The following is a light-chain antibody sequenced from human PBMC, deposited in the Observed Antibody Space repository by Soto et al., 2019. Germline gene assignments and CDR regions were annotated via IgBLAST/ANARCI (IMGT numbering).Light chain of an antibody. V-gene: IGKV3-20*01. J-gene: IGKJ2*01. CDR2: GAS. Sequence: EMVLTQSPGTLSLSPGERATLSCRASQSVSSSSYLAWYQQKPGQAPRLLIYGASSSATGIPDRFSGSGSATDFTLTISRLEPEDFAVYYCRQYGSSPSYTFGQGTKLEIK. CDR3: RQYGSSPSYT. CDR1: QSVSSSSY.